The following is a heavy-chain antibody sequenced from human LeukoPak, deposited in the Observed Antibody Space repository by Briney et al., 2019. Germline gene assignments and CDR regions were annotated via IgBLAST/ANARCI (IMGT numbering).Heavy chain of an antibody. CDR3: AREAPIFDSGSYYKSLGY. V-gene: IGHV1-46*01. CDR2: INPSGGST. CDR1: GYTFTSYY. J-gene: IGHJ4*02. Sequence: ASVKVSYKASGYTFTSYYMHWVRQAPGQGLEWMGIINPSGGSTSHAQKFQGRVTMTRDMSTSTVYMELSSLRSEDTAVYYCAREAPIFDSGSYYKSLGYWGQGTLVTVSS. D-gene: IGHD3-10*01.